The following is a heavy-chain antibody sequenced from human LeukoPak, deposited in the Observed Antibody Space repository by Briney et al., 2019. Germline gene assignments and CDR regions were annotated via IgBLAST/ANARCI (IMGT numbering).Heavy chain of an antibody. CDR1: GFTFRSYW. D-gene: IGHD3-16*02. J-gene: IGHJ4*02. CDR3: AKLYYDYVWGSYRYYFFDS. V-gene: IGHV3-7*05. Sequence: GGSLRLSCAASGFTFRSYWMSWVRQAPGKGLEWVANIKQDGSEKYYVDSVKGRLTISRDNSKNTLYLQMNSLRVDDTAAYYCAKLYYDYVWGSYRYYFFDSWGQGTLVTVSS. CDR2: IKQDGSEK.